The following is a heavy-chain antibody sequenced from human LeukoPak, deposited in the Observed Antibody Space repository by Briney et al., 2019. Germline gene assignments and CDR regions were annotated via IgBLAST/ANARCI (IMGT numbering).Heavy chain of an antibody. D-gene: IGHD6-13*01. V-gene: IGHV1-69*05. J-gene: IGHJ6*03. CDR1: GGTFSSYA. Sequence: SVKVSCKASGGTFSSYAISWVRQAPGHGLEWMGGIIPIFGTANYAQKFQGRVTITTDESTGTAYMELSSLRSEDTAVYYCARCPTIGAAGTSGYYYYYYMDVWGKGTTVTVSS. CDR2: IIPIFGTA. CDR3: ARCPTIGAAGTSGYYYYYYMDV.